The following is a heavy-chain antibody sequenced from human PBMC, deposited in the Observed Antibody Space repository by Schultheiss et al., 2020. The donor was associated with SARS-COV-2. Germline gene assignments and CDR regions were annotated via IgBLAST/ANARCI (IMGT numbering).Heavy chain of an antibody. V-gene: IGHV4-34*01. CDR1: GGSFRGYY. J-gene: IGHJ4*02. CDR3: AKDQIGAVTDY. D-gene: IGHD4-17*01. CDR2: INHSGST. Sequence: SETLSLTCAVYGGSFRGYYWSWIRQPPGKGLEWIGEINHSGSTNYNPSLKSRVTISVDTSKNQFSLKLSSVTAADTAVYYCAKDQIGAVTDYWGQGILVTVSS.